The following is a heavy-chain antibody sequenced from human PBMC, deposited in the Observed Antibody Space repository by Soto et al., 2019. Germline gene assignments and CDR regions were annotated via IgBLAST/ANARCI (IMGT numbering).Heavy chain of an antibody. CDR1: GYTFTSYG. J-gene: IGHJ4*02. CDR2: MNPNSGNT. CDR3: ARGITIFGVVPG. Sequence: ASVKVSCKASGYTFTSYGISWVRQAPGQGLEWMGWMNPNSGNTGYAQKFQGRVTMTRNTSISTAYMELSSLRSEDTAVYYCARGITIFGVVPGWGQGTLVTGSS. V-gene: IGHV1-8*02. D-gene: IGHD3-3*01.